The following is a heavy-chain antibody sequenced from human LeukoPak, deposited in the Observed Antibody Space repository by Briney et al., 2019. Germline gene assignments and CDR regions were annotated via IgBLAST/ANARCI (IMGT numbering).Heavy chain of an antibody. D-gene: IGHD1-1*01. CDR2: IFGNGRTT. CDR1: GFTFSTFA. CDR3: ARGRYDWNDVGYFDY. Sequence: GGSLRLSCAASGFTFSTFAMSWVRQAPGKGLEWVSAIFGNGRTTYYADSMKGRFTISRDNSKNTLYLQMNSLRAEDTAVYYCARGRYDWNDVGYFDYWGQGTLVSVSS. J-gene: IGHJ4*02. V-gene: IGHV3-23*01.